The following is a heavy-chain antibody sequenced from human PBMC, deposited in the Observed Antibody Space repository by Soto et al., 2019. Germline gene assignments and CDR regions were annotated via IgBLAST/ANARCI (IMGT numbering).Heavy chain of an antibody. CDR1: GYTFTSYY. Sequence: ASVKVSCKASGYTFTSYYMHWVRQAPGQGLEWMGIINPSGGSTSYAQKFQGRVTMTRDTSTSTVYMELSSLRSEDTAVYYCAGAGDYYDSSGYYPSAFDIWGQGTMVTVS. CDR3: AGAGDYYDSSGYYPSAFDI. D-gene: IGHD3-22*01. CDR2: INPSGGST. V-gene: IGHV1-46*01. J-gene: IGHJ3*02.